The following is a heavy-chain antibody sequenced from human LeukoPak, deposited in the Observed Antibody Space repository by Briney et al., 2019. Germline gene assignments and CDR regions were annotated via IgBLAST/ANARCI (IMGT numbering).Heavy chain of an antibody. J-gene: IGHJ6*03. CDR3: ARFDFWSGYYYMDV. V-gene: IGHV1-18*01. Sequence: ASVKVSCKASGYTFTSYGTSWVRQAPGQGLEWMGWISAYNGNTNYAQKLQGRVTMTTDTSTSTAYMELRSLRSDDTAVYYCARFDFWSGYYYMDVWGKGTTVTVSS. D-gene: IGHD3-3*01. CDR2: ISAYNGNT. CDR1: GYTFTSYG.